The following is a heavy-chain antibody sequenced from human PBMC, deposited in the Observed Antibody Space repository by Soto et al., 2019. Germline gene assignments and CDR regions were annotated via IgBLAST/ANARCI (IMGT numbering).Heavy chain of an antibody. V-gene: IGHV3-30*18. CDR2: ISYDGSNK. CDR3: AKAAYYDFWSGYPISYYGMDV. CDR1: GFTFSSYG. Sequence: QVQLVESGGGVVQPGRSLRLSCAASGFTFSSYGMHWVRQAPGKGLEWVAVISYDGSNKYYADSVKGRFTISRDNSNSTLYLQMNSLRAEDTAVYYCAKAAYYDFWSGYPISYYGMDVWGQGTTVTVSS. D-gene: IGHD3-3*01. J-gene: IGHJ6*02.